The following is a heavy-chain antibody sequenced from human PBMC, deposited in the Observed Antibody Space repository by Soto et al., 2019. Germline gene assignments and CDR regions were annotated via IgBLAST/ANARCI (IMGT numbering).Heavy chain of an antibody. CDR1: GFTFSSYA. J-gene: IGHJ4*02. Sequence: GGSLRLSCAASGFTFSSYATSWVRQAPGKGLEWVSAISGSGGSTYYADSVKGRFTISRDNSKNTLYLQMNSLRAEDTAVYYCAKYFSPAAALSYFDYWGQGTLVTVSS. D-gene: IGHD6-13*01. V-gene: IGHV3-23*01. CDR3: AKYFSPAAALSYFDY. CDR2: ISGSGGST.